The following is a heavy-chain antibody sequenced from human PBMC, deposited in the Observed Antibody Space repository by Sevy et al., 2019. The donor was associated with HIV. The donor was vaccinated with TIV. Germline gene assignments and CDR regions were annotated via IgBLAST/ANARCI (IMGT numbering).Heavy chain of an antibody. CDR1: GFSFQYS. J-gene: IGHJ3*02. CDR2: ISSSSNYI. Sequence: GGSLRLSCRVSGFSFQYSMNWVRQAPGKGLEWVSSISSSSNYIYYADSLKGRFTVSRDNAKNSGYLQMNSLRAEDTAVYYCARDRRELSYDSSGYSDAFDIWGQGTLVTVSS. CDR3: ARDRRELSYDSSGYSDAFDI. V-gene: IGHV3-21*01. D-gene: IGHD3-22*01.